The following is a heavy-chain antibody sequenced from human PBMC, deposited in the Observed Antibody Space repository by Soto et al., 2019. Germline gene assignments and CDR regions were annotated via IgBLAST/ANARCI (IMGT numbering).Heavy chain of an antibody. CDR3: AGGGRFAVADTDY. J-gene: IGHJ4*02. CDR2: ISAYNGNT. V-gene: IGHV1-18*01. Sequence: QVQLVQSGVEVKKPGASVKVSCKASGYTFTNYGITWVRQAPGQGLEWLGWISAYNGNTNYAQKFQGRVTMTTDTSTSTPDMDRRSMGSDDTAVYYCAGGGRFAVADTDYWGQGTLLTVSS. D-gene: IGHD3-3*01. CDR1: GYTFTNYG.